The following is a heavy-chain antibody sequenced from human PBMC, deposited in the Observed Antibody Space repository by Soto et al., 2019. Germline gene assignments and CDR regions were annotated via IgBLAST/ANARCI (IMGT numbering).Heavy chain of an antibody. Sequence: GASVKVSCKASGYTFTSYGISWVRQAPGQGLEWMGWISAYNGNTNYAQKLQGRVTMTTDTSTSTAYMELRSLRSDDTAVYYCARVAITIFGVVAYYYYYYGMDVWGQGTTVTVSS. CDR1: GYTFTSYG. CDR3: ARVAITIFGVVAYYYYYYGMDV. J-gene: IGHJ6*02. V-gene: IGHV1-18*01. CDR2: ISAYNGNT. D-gene: IGHD3-3*01.